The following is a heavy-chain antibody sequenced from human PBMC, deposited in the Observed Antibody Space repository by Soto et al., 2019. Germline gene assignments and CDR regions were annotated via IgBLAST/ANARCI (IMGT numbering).Heavy chain of an antibody. CDR3: ATTASGTNYFDH. V-gene: IGHV1-3*01. Sequence: QVQLVQSGTEARKPGASVKVSCRASGYIFTGYAIQWVRQAPGQRLEWMGWIAAGNGNTRYSQKFQDRVTISRDISASTAYMELTSLRSEDTAIYYSATTASGTNYFDHWGQGTLVTVYS. D-gene: IGHD4-4*01. CDR1: GYIFTGYA. J-gene: IGHJ4*02. CDR2: IAAGNGNT.